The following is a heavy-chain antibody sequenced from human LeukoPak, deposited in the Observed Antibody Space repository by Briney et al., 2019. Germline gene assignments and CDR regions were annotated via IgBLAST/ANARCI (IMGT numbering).Heavy chain of an antibody. V-gene: IGHV4-39*01. CDR2: IYYSGST. CDR1: GGSISSSSYY. CDR3: VRRAARPERYCDY. D-gene: IGHD6-6*01. Sequence: SETLSLTCTVSGGSISSSSYYWGWIRQPPGKGLEWIGSIYYSGSTYYNPSLKSRVTISVDTSKNQFSLKLSSVTAADTAVYYCVRRAARPERYCDYWGQGTLVTVSS. J-gene: IGHJ4*02.